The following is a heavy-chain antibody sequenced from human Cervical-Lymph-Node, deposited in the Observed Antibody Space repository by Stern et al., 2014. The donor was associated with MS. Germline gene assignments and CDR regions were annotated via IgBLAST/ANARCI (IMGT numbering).Heavy chain of an antibody. CDR3: ARGGVVPADTTWFDP. D-gene: IGHD2-2*01. J-gene: IGHJ5*02. Sequence: QVQLVQSGAEVKRPGSSVKVSCKVYGDTFISYSFSWVRQAPGQGLEWMGGVSPLVGTTIYSQQLQGRVAITADESSSTVFLELTSLTAQDTALYYCARGGVVPADTTWFDPWGQGTPVTVSS. V-gene: IGHV1-69*01. CDR1: GDTFISYS. CDR2: VSPLVGTT.